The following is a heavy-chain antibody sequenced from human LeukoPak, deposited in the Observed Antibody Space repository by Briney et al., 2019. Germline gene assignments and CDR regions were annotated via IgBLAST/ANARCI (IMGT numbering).Heavy chain of an antibody. Sequence: MPSETLSLTCTVSGYSVSSGYYWGWIRQPPGKGLEWIGSMYHSGDTYYNPSLKGRVTISVDTSKNQLSLKLSSVTAADTAVYYCARSKAHLSTSWYGTWFDPWGQGTLVTVSS. D-gene: IGHD2-2*01. CDR3: ARSKAHLSTSWYGTWFDP. CDR2: MYHSGDT. CDR1: GYSVSSGYY. J-gene: IGHJ5*02. V-gene: IGHV4-38-2*02.